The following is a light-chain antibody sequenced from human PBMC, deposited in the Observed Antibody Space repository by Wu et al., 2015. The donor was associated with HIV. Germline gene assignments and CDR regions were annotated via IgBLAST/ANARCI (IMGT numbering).Light chain of an antibody. CDR2: EAS. CDR1: QSIITF. J-gene: IGKJ4*01. Sequence: EIVLTQSPATLSLSPGERATLSCRASQSIITFLAWYQQKPGQAPRLLIYEASNRAAGIPPRFSGSGSGTDFTLTISSLEPEDFAVYYCQQRSNWPRAFGGGTKVEIK. CDR3: QQRSNWPRA. V-gene: IGKV3-11*01.